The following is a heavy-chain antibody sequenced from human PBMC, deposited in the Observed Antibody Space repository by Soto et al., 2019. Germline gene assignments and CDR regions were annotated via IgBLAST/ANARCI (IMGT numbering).Heavy chain of an antibody. D-gene: IGHD2-8*01. Sequence: SETLSVTCTVSGGSISTYYWSWIRQVPGKGLEWIGHTHNNGRTNYIYSPSLKSRVTISVDTSKNQFSLTLRSVTAADTAVYFCARDKENTYGAFLGYWGQGILVTVSS. CDR1: GGSISTYY. CDR2: THNNGRT. V-gene: IGHV4-59*01. J-gene: IGHJ4*02. CDR3: ARDKENTYGAFLGY.